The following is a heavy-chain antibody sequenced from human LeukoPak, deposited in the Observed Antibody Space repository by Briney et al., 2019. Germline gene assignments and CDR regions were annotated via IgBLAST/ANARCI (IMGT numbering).Heavy chain of an antibody. Sequence: KAGGSLRLSCAASGFTVSSNYMNWVRQAPGKGVEWISYIDTSGRTTYYPDSVKGRFTISRDNTQNSLFLQMHSLRGEDTALYYCARDRAWFGQNDPDAFDIWGQGTMVTVSS. J-gene: IGHJ3*02. CDR1: GFTVSSNY. D-gene: IGHD3-10*01. CDR3: ARDRAWFGQNDPDAFDI. V-gene: IGHV3-48*03. CDR2: IDTSGRTT.